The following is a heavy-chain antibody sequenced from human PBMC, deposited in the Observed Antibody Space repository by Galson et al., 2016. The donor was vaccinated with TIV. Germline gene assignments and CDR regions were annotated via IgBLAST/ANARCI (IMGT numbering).Heavy chain of an antibody. V-gene: IGHV4-30-4*08. CDR3: ARTTWFGELAFDS. Sequence: TLSLTCTVSGGAISSGDHYWDWVRQPPGKGLECIGYVHYSGNTDYNPSLRSRRTISVDTSKNQYSLNLRSVTAAATAMYFCARTTWFGELAFDSWGQGTLVTVSS. D-gene: IGHD3-10*01. CDR1: GGAISSGDHY. J-gene: IGHJ4*02. CDR2: VHYSGNT.